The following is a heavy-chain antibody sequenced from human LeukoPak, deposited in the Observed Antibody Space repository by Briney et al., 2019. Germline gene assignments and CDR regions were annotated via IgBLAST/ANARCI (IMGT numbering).Heavy chain of an antibody. D-gene: IGHD3-16*01. Sequence: PSETLPLTCAVYGGSFSGYYWSWIRQPPGKGLEWIGEINHSGSTNYNPSLKSRVTISVDTSKNQFSLKLSSVTAADTAVYYCARGRNYGHYYYYMDVWGKGTTVTVSS. CDR2: INHSGST. CDR1: GGSFSGYY. J-gene: IGHJ6*03. V-gene: IGHV4-34*01. CDR3: ARGRNYGHYYYYMDV.